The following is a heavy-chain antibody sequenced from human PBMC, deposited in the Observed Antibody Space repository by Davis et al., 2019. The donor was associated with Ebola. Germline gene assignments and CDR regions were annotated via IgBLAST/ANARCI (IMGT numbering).Heavy chain of an antibody. CDR3: ARDQVDIVVVVVAPFDY. D-gene: IGHD2-15*01. V-gene: IGHV3-7*03. CDR2: IKQDGSEK. CDR1: GFTFSSYW. Sequence: GGSLRLSCAASGFTFSSYWMSWVRQAPGKGLEWVANIKQDGSEKYYVDSVKGRFTISRDNAKNSLYLQMNSLRAEDTAVYYCARDQVDIVVVVVAPFDYWGQGTLVIVSS. J-gene: IGHJ4*02.